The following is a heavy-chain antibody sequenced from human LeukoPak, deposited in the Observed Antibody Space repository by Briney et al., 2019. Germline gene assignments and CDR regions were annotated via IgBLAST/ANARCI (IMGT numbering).Heavy chain of an antibody. CDR2: ISSSGGTI. D-gene: IGHD2-21*02. V-gene: IGHV3-48*03. CDR1: GFTFSSYE. CDR3: ARENIDHILVVSGYFDL. Sequence: GGSLRLSCAASGFTFSSYEMNWVRQAPGKGLEWVSYISSSGGTIYYPDSVKGRFTISRDNAKNSLYLQMNSLRAEDTAVYYCARENIDHILVVSGYFDLWGRGTLVTVSS. J-gene: IGHJ2*01.